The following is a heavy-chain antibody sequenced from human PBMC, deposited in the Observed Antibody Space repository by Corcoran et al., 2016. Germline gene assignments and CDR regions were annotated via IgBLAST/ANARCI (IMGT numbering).Heavy chain of an antibody. CDR3: AKKAKLAAGGFDY. Sequence: QVQLQQWGAGLLKPSETLSLTCAVYGGSFSGYYWSWIRQPPGKGLEWIGEINHSGSTNYNPSLKSRVTISVDTSKNQFSLKLSSVNAADTAVYYCAKKAKLAAGGFDYWGQGTLVTVSS. D-gene: IGHD6-13*01. CDR1: GGSFSGYY. CDR2: INHSGST. V-gene: IGHV4-34*01. J-gene: IGHJ4*02.